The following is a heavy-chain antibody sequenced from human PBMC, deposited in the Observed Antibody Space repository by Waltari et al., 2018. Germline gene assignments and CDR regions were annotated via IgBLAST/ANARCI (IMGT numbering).Heavy chain of an antibody. V-gene: IGHV3-64*01. D-gene: IGHD1-26*01. CDR2: ISSNGGST. CDR1: GFTFSSYA. Sequence: EVQLVESGGGLVQPGGSLRLSCAASGFTFSSYAMHWVRQAPGKGLEYVSAISSNGGSTYYANSVKGRFTISRDNSKNTLYLQMGSLRAEDMAVYYCARDPSSGSYWYYFDYWGQGTLVTVSS. CDR3: ARDPSSGSYWYYFDY. J-gene: IGHJ4*02.